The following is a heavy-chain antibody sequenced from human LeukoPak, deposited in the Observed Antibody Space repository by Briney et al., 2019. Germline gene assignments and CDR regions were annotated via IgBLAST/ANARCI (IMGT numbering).Heavy chain of an antibody. Sequence: GGSLRLSCVASGFTFGKYWMSWVRQAPGKGLEWVANIKLDGSEKNYVDSVKGRFTISRDNTKNSLYLQMSSLRVEDTAIYYCAQKGGTDHWGQGTLVTVSS. D-gene: IGHD2-15*01. V-gene: IGHV3-7*01. J-gene: IGHJ4*02. CDR3: AQKGGTDH. CDR1: GFTFGKYW. CDR2: IKLDGSEK.